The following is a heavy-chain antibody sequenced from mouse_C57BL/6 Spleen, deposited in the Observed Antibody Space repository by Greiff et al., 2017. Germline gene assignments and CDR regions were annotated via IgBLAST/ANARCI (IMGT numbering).Heavy chain of an antibody. J-gene: IGHJ3*01. CDR3: ARSPGFAY. V-gene: IGHV1-42*01. CDR2: INPCTGGT. Sequence: VQLQQSGPELVKPGASVKISCKASGYSFTGYYMNWVKQSPEKSLEWIGEINPCTGGTTYNQKFKAKATLTVDKSSSTAYMQLKSLTSEDSAVYYCARSPGFAYWGQGTLVTVSA. CDR1: GYSFTGYY.